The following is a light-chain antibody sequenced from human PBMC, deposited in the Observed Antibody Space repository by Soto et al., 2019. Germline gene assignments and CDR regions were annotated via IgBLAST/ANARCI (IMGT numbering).Light chain of an antibody. J-gene: IGKJ5*01. Sequence: EIVITQSPDTLSLSPGDRATLSCRASQSVSSNYLAWYQQKPGQTPRLLTYGASSRATGIPDRFSGSGSATDFTLTISSLEPEDFAVYYCQQRSNWPITFGQGTRLEIK. V-gene: IGKV3D-20*02. CDR1: QSVSSNY. CDR2: GAS. CDR3: QQRSNWPIT.